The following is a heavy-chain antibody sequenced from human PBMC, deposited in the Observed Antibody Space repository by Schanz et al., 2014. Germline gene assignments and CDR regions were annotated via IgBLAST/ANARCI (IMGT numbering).Heavy chain of an antibody. J-gene: IGHJ6*02. V-gene: IGHV3-30*18. CDR2: ISYDGRHK. CDR3: VKDDTQVNGMDV. CDR1: GFTFSGYG. Sequence: QVQLVESGGGVVQPGRSLRLSCAASGFTFSGYGMHWVRQAPGKGLEWVAIISYDGRHKNYADSVKGRFTISRDNSKNTLHLQMNSLRVEDTAVYYCVKDDTQVNGMDVWGQGTTVTVSS.